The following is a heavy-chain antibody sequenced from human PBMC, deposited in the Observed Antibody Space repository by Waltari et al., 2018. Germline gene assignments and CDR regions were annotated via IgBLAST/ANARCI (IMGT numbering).Heavy chain of an antibody. Sequence: QVQLVESGGGVVQPGRSMRLSCAASGFTFSSYGMHWVRQAPGKGLEWVAVIWYDGSKKYYADSVKGRFTSSIDNSKNTLYLQMNSLRAEDTAVYYCAKDTEGGVYSIGAWGQGTLVTVSS. CDR3: AKDTEGGVYSIGA. D-gene: IGHD6-25*01. J-gene: IGHJ5*02. V-gene: IGHV3-33*06. CDR2: IWYDGSKK. CDR1: GFTFSSYG.